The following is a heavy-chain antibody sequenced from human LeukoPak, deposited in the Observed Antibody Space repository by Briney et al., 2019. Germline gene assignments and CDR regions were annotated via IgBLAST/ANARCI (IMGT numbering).Heavy chain of an antibody. Sequence: SGGSLRLSCAASGFTFSSYAMSWNRQPPGKRLEWIGEINHSGSTNYNPSLKSRVTISVDTSKNQFSLKLSSVTAADTAVYYCARGTTIFGVVKIPFDYWGQGTLVTVSS. CDR2: INHSGST. V-gene: IGHV4-34*01. D-gene: IGHD3-3*01. CDR3: ARGTTIFGVVKIPFDY. CDR1: GFTFSSYA. J-gene: IGHJ4*02.